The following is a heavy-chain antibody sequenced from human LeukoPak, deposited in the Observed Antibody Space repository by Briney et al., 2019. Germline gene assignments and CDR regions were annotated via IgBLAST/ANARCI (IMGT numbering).Heavy chain of an antibody. D-gene: IGHD2-15*01. CDR3: ARESGGHYYYYYYYMDV. CDR2: ISSSSSYI. J-gene: IGHJ6*03. CDR1: GFTFSSYS. V-gene: IGHV3-21*01. Sequence: GGSLRLSCAASGFTFSSYSMNWVRQAPGKGLEWVSSISSSSSYIYYADSVKGRFTISRDNAKNSLYLQMNSLRAEDTAVYYCARESGGHYYYYYYYMDVWGKGTTVTVSS.